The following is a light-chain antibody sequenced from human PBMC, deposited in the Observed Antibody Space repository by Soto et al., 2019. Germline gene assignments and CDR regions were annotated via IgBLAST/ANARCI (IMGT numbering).Light chain of an antibody. J-gene: IGLJ3*02. CDR2: EVT. CDR3: SAYTTSGTLV. V-gene: IGLV2-14*01. Sequence: QSALTQPASVSGSPGQSITISCTGTNNDVGGYKFVSWYQHHPGKAPKLMICEVTNRPSGVSTRFSGSRSGNTASLTISGLQPEDESDYYCSAYTTSGTLVFGGGTKLTVL. CDR1: NNDVGGYKF.